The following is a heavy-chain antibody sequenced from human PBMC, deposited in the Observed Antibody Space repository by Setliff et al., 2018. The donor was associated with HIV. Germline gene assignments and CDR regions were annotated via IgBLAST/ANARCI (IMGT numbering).Heavy chain of an antibody. CDR3: ARHVRYSGSGSYSFDY. J-gene: IGHJ4*02. D-gene: IGHD3-10*01. V-gene: IGHV4-38-2*01. CDR2: IYYRGDT. CDR1: GYSISSGYY. Sequence: ETLSLTCAVSGYSISSGYYWGWIRQPPGKGLEWIGSIYYRGDTNYNPSLKSRVTISVYTSKKQFSLKLNSVTAADTAVYYCARHVRYSGSGSYSFDYWGQGTLVTVSS.